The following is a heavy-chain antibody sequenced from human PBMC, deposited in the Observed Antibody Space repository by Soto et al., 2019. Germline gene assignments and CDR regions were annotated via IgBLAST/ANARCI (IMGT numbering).Heavy chain of an antibody. Sequence: QVQLQESGPGLVKASQTLSLTCTVSGDSISSGDYYWNWIRQHPGKGLEWVGYIYYSGSTYYDPSLKSRLAISVDPSKNQFSLKLSSVTAADTAVYYWARGGAYYYGSGSSANWFDLWGQGTLVTVSS. J-gene: IGHJ5*02. CDR2: IYYSGST. CDR1: GDSISSGDYY. V-gene: IGHV4-31*03. D-gene: IGHD3-10*01. CDR3: ARGGAYYYGSGSSANWFDL.